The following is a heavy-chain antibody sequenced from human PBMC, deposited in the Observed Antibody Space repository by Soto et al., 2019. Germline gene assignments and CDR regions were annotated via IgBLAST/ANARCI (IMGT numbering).Heavy chain of an antibody. Sequence: SETLSLTCAVSGASISSYYWSWIRQPPGKGLEWIGFISDSGSTSYNPSLKSRVTMSRNTPKNQFSLKLSSVTAADTAVYYCARYSGTYYVYWGQGTLVTVST. CDR3: ARYSGTYYVY. CDR2: ISDSGST. V-gene: IGHV4-59*01. D-gene: IGHD1-26*01. J-gene: IGHJ4*02. CDR1: GASISSYY.